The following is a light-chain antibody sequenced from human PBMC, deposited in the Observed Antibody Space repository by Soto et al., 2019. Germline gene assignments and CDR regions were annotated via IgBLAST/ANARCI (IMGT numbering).Light chain of an antibody. CDR2: DAS. Sequence: SCRASQSVTSSSLAWYQQKPGQAPRLLIYDASNRATGIPARFSGSGSGTDFTLTISSLEPEDFAVYYCQQRSNWPTFGPGTKAAI. V-gene: IGKV3-11*01. CDR1: QSVTSSS. J-gene: IGKJ3*01. CDR3: QQRSNWPT.